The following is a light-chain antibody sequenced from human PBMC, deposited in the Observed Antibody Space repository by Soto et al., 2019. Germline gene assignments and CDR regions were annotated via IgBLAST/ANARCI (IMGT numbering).Light chain of an antibody. CDR2: GAS. Sequence: DIQMTQSPSTLSASVGDRVTITCRARQNIDRGFAFYQQKPEKAPNLLISGASSLESGVPSRFSGSGSGTEFTLTISSRRPDDFSTYYGQHYNSYPWTFGQGTKVDIK. J-gene: IGKJ1*01. CDR3: QHYNSYPWT. CDR1: QNIDRG. V-gene: IGKV1-5*03.